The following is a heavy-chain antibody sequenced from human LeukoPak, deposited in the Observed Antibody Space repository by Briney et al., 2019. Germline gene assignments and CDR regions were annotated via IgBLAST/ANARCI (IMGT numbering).Heavy chain of an antibody. CDR1: GFTVSSNY. CDR3: AKVTLQEQWLVRGAFDS. CDR2: IYSGGST. J-gene: IGHJ4*02. D-gene: IGHD6-19*01. V-gene: IGHV3-53*01. Sequence: GGSLRLSCAASGFTVSSNYMSWVRQAPGKGLEWVSVIYSGGSTYYADSVKGRFTISKDNSKNTLYLQMNTLRAEDTAVYYCAKVTLQEQWLVRGAFDSWGQGTLVTVSS.